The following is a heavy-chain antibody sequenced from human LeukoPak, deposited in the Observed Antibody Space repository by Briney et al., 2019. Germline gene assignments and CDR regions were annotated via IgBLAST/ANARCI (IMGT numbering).Heavy chain of an antibody. V-gene: IGHV3-48*04. CDR2: INSNSRTI. J-gene: IGHJ4*02. CDR1: GFIFSSYD. Sequence: GGSLRLSCAASGFIFSSYDMNWVRQAPGKGLEWVSYINSNSRTIYYADSVKGRFTISRDNAKDSLYLQMNSLRAEDTAVYYCASTDSPSLGYFDNWGQGTLVTVSS. D-gene: IGHD6-6*01. CDR3: ASTDSPSLGYFDN.